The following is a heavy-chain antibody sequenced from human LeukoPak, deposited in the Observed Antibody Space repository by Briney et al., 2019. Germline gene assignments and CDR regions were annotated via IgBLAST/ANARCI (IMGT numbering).Heavy chain of an antibody. Sequence: GESLQISCAASGFTFSNAWMSWVRQAPGKGLEWVGRIKSKTDGATTDYAAPVKGRFTISRDDSKNTLYLQMNSLKTEDTAVYYCTTEELGYCSGGSCYSLYYYYYYMDVWGKGTTVTVSS. CDR1: GFTFSNAW. D-gene: IGHD2-15*01. CDR2: IKSKTDGATT. CDR3: TTEELGYCSGGSCYSLYYYYYYMDV. J-gene: IGHJ6*03. V-gene: IGHV3-15*01.